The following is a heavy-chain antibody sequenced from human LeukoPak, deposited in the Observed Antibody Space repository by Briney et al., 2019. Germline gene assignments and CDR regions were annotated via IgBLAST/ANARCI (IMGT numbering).Heavy chain of an antibody. J-gene: IGHJ4*02. D-gene: IGHD3-10*02. CDR3: ARVPRVFGELLDY. V-gene: IGHV4-34*01. Sequence: PSETLSLTCAVYGGSFSGYYWSWIRQPPGKGLEWIGEINHSGSTNYNPSLKSRVTISVDTSKNQFSLKLSSVTAADTAVYYCARVPRVFGELLDYWGQGTLVTVSS. CDR2: INHSGST. CDR1: GGSFSGYY.